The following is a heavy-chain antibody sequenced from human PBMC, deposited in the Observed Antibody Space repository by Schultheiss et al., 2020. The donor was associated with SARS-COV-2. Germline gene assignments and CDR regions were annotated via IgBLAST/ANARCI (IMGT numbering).Heavy chain of an antibody. V-gene: IGHV3-21*01. CDR2: VSANGGDT. Sequence: GGSLRLSCAASGFTFSSYAMNWVRQAPGKGLEWVSTVSANGGDTYYADSVKGRFTISRDNVKNSLSLQMNSLRADDTAMYYCARVSLASSWAPLGNWGQGTLVTVSS. D-gene: IGHD6-13*01. J-gene: IGHJ4*02. CDR1: GFTFSSYA. CDR3: ARVSLASSWAPLGN.